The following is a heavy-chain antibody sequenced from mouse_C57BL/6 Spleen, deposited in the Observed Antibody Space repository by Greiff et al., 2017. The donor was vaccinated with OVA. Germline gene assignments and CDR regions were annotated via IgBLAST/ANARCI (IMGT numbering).Heavy chain of an antibody. D-gene: IGHD2-1*01. J-gene: IGHJ4*01. CDR1: GYTFTSYW. V-gene: IGHV1-64*01. CDR3: ARGGYYGNHVDY. CDR2: IHPNSGST. Sequence: QVQLKQPGAELVKPGASVKLSCKASGYTFTSYWMHWVKQRPGQGLEWIGMIHPNSGSTNYNEKFKSKATLTVDKSSSTAYMQLSSLTSEDSAVYYCARGGYYGNHVDYWGQGTSVTVSS.